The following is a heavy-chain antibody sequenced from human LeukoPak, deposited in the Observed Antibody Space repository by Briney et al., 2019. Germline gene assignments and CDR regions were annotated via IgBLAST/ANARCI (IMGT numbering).Heavy chain of an antibody. CDR1: GDSINSYY. J-gene: IGHJ5*01. Sequence: KPSETLSLTCTVSGDSINSYYWNWIRQPQGKGLEWIGYIHYGGNTNYNPSLKSRVTISLDTSRKFFSLNLSSVTAADTAVYYCARDLHLGWFDSWGQGTLVHVSS. V-gene: IGHV4-59*01. D-gene: IGHD7-27*01. CDR3: ARDLHLGWFDS. CDR2: IHYGGNT.